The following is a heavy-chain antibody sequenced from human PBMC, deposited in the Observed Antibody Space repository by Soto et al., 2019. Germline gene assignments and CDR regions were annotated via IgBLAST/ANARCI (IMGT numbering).Heavy chain of an antibody. CDR3: ARDEVLRFLEWFPTRGWFDP. Sequence: GGSLRLSCAASGFTFSSYAMHWVRQAPGKGLEWVAVISYDGSNKYYADSVKGRFTISRDNSKNTLYLQMNSLRAEDTAVCYCARDEVLRFLEWFPTRGWFDPWGQGTLVTVSS. CDR2: ISYDGSNK. CDR1: GFTFSSYA. J-gene: IGHJ5*02. D-gene: IGHD3-3*01. V-gene: IGHV3-30-3*01.